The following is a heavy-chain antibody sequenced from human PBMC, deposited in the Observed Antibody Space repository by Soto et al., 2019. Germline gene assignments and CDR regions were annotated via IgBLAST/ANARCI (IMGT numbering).Heavy chain of an antibody. CDR2: IYPGDSDT. CDR3: ARCSGRYYYYGLDA. CDR1: GYSFTSYW. V-gene: IGHV5-51*01. D-gene: IGHD2-15*01. Sequence: GESLKSCCKGSGYSFTSYWIGWVRQIRGKGLEWMGIIYPGDSDTRYSTSFQGQVTISADKSIRTAYLQWRSLKDSDTAMYYCARCSGRYYYYGLDAGGLLNLVTVAS. J-gene: IGHJ6*02.